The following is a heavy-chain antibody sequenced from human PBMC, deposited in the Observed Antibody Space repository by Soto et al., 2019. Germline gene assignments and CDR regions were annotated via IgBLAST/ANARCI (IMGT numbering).Heavy chain of an antibody. CDR3: ARDFYCSGGSCYGMDV. D-gene: IGHD2-15*01. CDR2: IWYDGSNK. CDR1: GFTFSIYG. V-gene: IGHV3-33*01. Sequence: PGGSLRLSCAASGFTFSIYGMHWVRHAPGKGLEWVAVIWYDGSNKYYADSVKGRFTISRDNSKNTLYLQMNSLRAEDTAVYYCARDFYCSGGSCYGMDVWGQGTTVTVSS. J-gene: IGHJ6*02.